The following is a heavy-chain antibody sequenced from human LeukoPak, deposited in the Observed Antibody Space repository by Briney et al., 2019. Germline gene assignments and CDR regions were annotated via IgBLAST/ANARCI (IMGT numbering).Heavy chain of an antibody. CDR3: ARESDHSNYPGTFDH. D-gene: IGHD4-11*01. V-gene: IGHV3-7*01. J-gene: IGHJ4*02. Sequence: GGSLRLSCAASGFTFSRYWMSRVRQAPGKRLEWVANIKHDGSEKYYVDSVKGRFTISRDNAKNSLSLQMNSLRVEDTALYYCARESDHSNYPGTFDHWGPGTLVAASS. CDR1: GFTFSRYW. CDR2: IKHDGSEK.